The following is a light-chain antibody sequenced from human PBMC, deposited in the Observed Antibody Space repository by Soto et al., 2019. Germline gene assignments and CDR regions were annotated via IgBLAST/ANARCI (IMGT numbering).Light chain of an antibody. CDR3: QQYNNWPPYT. Sequence: EIVMTQSPDTLSVSPGERATLSCRASRGLGSNLAWYQQKPGQAPRLLIYGASTRATGIPARFSGSGSGTDFTLTISSLQSEDFAVYYCQQYNNWPPYTFGPGTKLEIK. J-gene: IGKJ2*01. CDR2: GAS. V-gene: IGKV3-15*01. CDR1: RGLGSN.